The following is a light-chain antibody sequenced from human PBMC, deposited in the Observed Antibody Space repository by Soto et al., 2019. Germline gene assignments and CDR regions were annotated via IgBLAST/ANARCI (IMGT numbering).Light chain of an antibody. CDR2: DAS. Sequence: EIVMTQSPATLSLSPGETATLSCRASQSISNYLVWYQQKPGQAPRLLIYDASNRATGIPARFSGSGSGTDFTLTISSLEPEDFAVYYCQQRSNWPRSTFGQGTRLEIK. J-gene: IGKJ5*01. CDR3: QQRSNWPRST. V-gene: IGKV3-11*01. CDR1: QSISNY.